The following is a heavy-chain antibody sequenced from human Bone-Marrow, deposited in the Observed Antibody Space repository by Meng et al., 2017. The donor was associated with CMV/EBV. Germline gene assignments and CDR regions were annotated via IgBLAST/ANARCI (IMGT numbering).Heavy chain of an antibody. J-gene: IGHJ6*02. Sequence: SLKISCAASGFTFDDYAMHWVRQAPGKGLEWVSGISWNSGSIGYADSVKGRFTISRDNAKNSLYLQMNSLRAEDPALYYCAKAYYDFWSGYYMDVWGQGTTVTVSS. D-gene: IGHD3-3*01. CDR1: GFTFDDYA. V-gene: IGHV3-9*01. CDR2: ISWNSGSI. CDR3: AKAYYDFWSGYYMDV.